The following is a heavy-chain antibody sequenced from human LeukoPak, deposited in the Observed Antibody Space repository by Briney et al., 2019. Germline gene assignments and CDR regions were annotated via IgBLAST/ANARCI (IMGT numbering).Heavy chain of an antibody. CDR3: ARDRADYYYYGMDV. J-gene: IGHJ6*02. D-gene: IGHD3-10*01. CDR1: GGSISSGDYY. V-gene: IGHV4-30-4*01. CDR2: IYYSGST. Sequence: PSQTLSLTCTVSGGSISSGDYYWSRIGQPPGKGLEWIGYIYYSGSTYYNPSLKSRVTISVDTSKNQFSLKLSSVTAADTAVYYCARDRADYYYYGMDVWGQGTTVTVSS.